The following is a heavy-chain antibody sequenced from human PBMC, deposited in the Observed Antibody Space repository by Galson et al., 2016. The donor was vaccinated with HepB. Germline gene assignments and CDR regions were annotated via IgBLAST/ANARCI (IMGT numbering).Heavy chain of an antibody. D-gene: IGHD4-17*01. CDR2: IYYSGTT. J-gene: IGHJ2*01. V-gene: IGHV4-59*01. CDR1: GGSISSYY. CDR3: ARATIDYVDYRVSWFLDL. Sequence: SETLSLTCTVSGGSISSYYWTWIRQPPGKGLEWIGYIYYSGTTNYNPSLKSRVTISVDTSKNQFSLKLSSVTAADTAVYYCARATIDYVDYRVSWFLDLWGRGTLVTVSS.